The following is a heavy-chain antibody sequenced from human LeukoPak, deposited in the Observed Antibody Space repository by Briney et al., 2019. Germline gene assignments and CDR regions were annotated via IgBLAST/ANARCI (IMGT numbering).Heavy chain of an antibody. D-gene: IGHD6-19*01. CDR3: AKYSSGWFNAFDI. Sequence: GGSLRLSCAASGFPFSGFDINWFRQAPGKGLEGVAFISYDGSNKYYADSVKGRFTISRDNTKNTPYLQMNSLRAEDTAVYYCAKYSSGWFNAFDIWGQGTMVTVSS. CDR1: GFPFSGFD. CDR2: ISYDGSNK. J-gene: IGHJ3*02. V-gene: IGHV3-30*18.